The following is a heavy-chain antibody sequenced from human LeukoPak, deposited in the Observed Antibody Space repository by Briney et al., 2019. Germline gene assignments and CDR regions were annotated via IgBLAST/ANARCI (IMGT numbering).Heavy chain of an antibody. CDR3: VKYCTIGVCSRRNLDY. CDR2: IKQDGSDS. CDR1: GFSVSSYW. Sequence: GGSLRLSCGVSGFSVSSYWMSWVRQAPGKGLEWVASIKQDGSDSYYVDSVKGRFTIARDDAKNSLYLQMNSLRAEDTAVYYCVKYCTIGVCSRRNLDYWGQGTLVTVSS. J-gene: IGHJ4*02. D-gene: IGHD2-8*01. V-gene: IGHV3-7*01.